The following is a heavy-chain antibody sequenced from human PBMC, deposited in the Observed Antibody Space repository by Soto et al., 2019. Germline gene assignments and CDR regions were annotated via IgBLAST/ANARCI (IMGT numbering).Heavy chain of an antibody. V-gene: IGHV1-8*01. J-gene: IGHJ4*02. CDR1: GYTFTSFE. CDR2: MDPNSDNT. Sequence: ASVKVSCKASGYTFTSFEINWVRQATGQGLEWMGWMDPNSDNTGYAQKFQGRVTMTRNTSISTAYTELSSLRSDDTAVYYCASQIPGPIDGGYVRFSPLPFDYWGQGTLVTVSS. D-gene: IGHD5-12*01. CDR3: ASQIPGPIDGGYVRFSPLPFDY.